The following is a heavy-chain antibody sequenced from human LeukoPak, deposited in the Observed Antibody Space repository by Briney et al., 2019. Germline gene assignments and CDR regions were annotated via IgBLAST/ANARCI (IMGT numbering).Heavy chain of an antibody. Sequence: ASLKVSCKASGYTFTSYGISWVRHAPGEGLEWMGWISAYNGNTHSAQKLQGRVTITTDTSTSTAYMELRSLRSDDTAVYYCARALWELLENYYYYDGMDVWGQGTTVTVSS. CDR3: ARALWELLENYYYYDGMDV. D-gene: IGHD1-26*01. CDR2: ISAYNGNT. V-gene: IGHV1-18*01. J-gene: IGHJ6*02. CDR1: GYTFTSYG.